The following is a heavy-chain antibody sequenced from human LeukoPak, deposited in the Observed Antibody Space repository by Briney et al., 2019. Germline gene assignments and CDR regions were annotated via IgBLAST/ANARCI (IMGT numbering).Heavy chain of an antibody. V-gene: IGHV1-18*01. CDR2: VSAYNGNT. CDR3: ARGFSSGIAVAGTGYYFDY. CDR1: GYTFTSYG. D-gene: IGHD6-19*01. J-gene: IGHJ4*02. Sequence: ASVKVSCKASGYTFTSYGISWVRQAPGQGLEWMGWVSAYNGNTNYAQKLQGRVTMTTDTSTSTTYMELRSLRSDDTAVYYCARGFSSGIAVAGTGYYFDYWGQGTLVTVSS.